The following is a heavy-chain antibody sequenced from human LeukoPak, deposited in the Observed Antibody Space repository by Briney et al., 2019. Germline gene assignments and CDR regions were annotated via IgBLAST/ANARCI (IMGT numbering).Heavy chain of an antibody. CDR2: IIASSGAT. CDR1: GFSFNHYA. Sequence: PGGSLRLSCTASGFSFNHYAMTWVRQAPGKGLEWVSIIIASSGATFYADSVKGRFTVSRDNSKNTLYLQMSSLSVEDTAVYYCAKGGYDYVEVAYFDFWGQGALVTVSS. V-gene: IGHV3-23*01. J-gene: IGHJ4*02. CDR3: AKGGYDYVEVAYFDF. D-gene: IGHD5-12*01.